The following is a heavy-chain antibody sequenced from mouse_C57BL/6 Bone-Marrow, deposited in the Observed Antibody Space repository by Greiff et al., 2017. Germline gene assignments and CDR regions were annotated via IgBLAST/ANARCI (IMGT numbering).Heavy chain of an antibody. CDR3: ASYYDYDSFYAMDY. CDR1: GFTFSSYG. Sequence: EVQVVESGGDLVKPGGSLKLSCAASGFTFSSYGMSWVRQTPDKRLEWVATISSGGSYTYYPDSVKGRFTISRDNAKNTLYLQMSSLNSEDTAMYYCASYYDYDSFYAMDYWGQGTSVTVSS. CDR2: ISSGGSYT. J-gene: IGHJ4*01. D-gene: IGHD2-4*01. V-gene: IGHV5-6*01.